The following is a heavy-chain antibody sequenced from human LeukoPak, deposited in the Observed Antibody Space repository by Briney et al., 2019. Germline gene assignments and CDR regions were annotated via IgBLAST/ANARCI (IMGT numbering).Heavy chain of an antibody. J-gene: IGHJ2*01. D-gene: IGHD5-18*01. CDR1: GGSISSSNW. CDR3: ARDHSSFIIQLGTSARYFDL. V-gene: IGHV4-4*02. CDR2: IYHIGST. Sequence: PSGTLSLTCAVSGGSISSSNWWSWVRQPTGKGLEWIWAIYHIGSTNYNTSLTSRVTISVDKSKNQFSLKLSSVTAADTAVYYCARDHSSFIIQLGTSARYFDLWGRGTLVTVSS.